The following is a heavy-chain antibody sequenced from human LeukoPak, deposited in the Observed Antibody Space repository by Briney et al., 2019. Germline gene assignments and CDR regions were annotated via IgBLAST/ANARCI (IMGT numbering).Heavy chain of an antibody. D-gene: IGHD4-23*01. J-gene: IGHJ3*01. Sequence: PGGSLRLSCAASGFTFSSYWMHWVRQAPGEGLVWVSRIDPDDSGSTYADSVKGRFTISRDNAKNTLWLQMNSLRADDTAVYYCAGVRAGGNRAFDVWGQGTVVAVSS. CDR2: IDPDDSGS. CDR1: GFTFSSYW. CDR3: AGVRAGGNRAFDV. V-gene: IGHV3-74*01.